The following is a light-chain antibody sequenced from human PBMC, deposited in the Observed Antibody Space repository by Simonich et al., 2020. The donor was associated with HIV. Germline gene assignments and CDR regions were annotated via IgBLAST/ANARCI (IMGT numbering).Light chain of an antibody. Sequence: DIQMPQSPSSVSASVGNRVTTTCRASQGISSWLAWYTQKPGKAPKLLIYSASSLQSVVPSRFSGSGSGTDFTLTISSLQPEDFATYYCQQANSFPFTFGPGTKVDIK. CDR2: SAS. V-gene: IGKV1-12*01. CDR1: QGISSW. J-gene: IGKJ3*01. CDR3: QQANSFPFT.